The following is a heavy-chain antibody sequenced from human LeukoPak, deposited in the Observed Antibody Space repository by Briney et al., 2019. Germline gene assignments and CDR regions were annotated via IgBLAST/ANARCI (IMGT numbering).Heavy chain of an antibody. D-gene: IGHD3-16*01. Sequence: GGSLRLSCAASGFTFSGHNMNWVRQAPGKGLEWISFVSISSGTIYYADSVMGRFRISRDNAKSSLDLEMNSLRAEDTAVYYCARAMSTFGGVRNYFDSWSQGTLVTVSS. V-gene: IGHV3-48*04. CDR2: VSISSGTI. CDR3: ARAMSTFGGVRNYFDS. J-gene: IGHJ4*02. CDR1: GFTFSGHN.